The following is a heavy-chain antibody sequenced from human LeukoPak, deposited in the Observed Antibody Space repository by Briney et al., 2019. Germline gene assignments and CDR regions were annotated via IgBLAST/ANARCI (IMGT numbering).Heavy chain of an antibody. CDR2: IHPNSGGT. Sequence: ASVKVSCKASGYTFIGYYMHWVRQAPGLGLEWMGWIHPNSGGTKYVQKFQGRVTMTRDTSISTAYMDLSTLRSDDTAVYYCARGDSSRGYFYMDVWGKGTTVTVS. V-gene: IGHV1-2*02. D-gene: IGHD2-21*01. CDR1: GYTFIGYY. CDR3: ARGDSSRGYFYMDV. J-gene: IGHJ6*03.